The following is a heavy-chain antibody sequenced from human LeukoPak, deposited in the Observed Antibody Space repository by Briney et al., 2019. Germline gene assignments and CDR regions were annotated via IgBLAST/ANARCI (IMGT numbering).Heavy chain of an antibody. V-gene: IGHV1-24*01. CDR3: AAVSGSYTLLDC. CDR2: IDPDDGET. D-gene: IGHD1-26*01. J-gene: IGHJ4*02. CDR1: GCTLTELS. Sequence: ASVKVSCKVSGCTLTELSMHWVRQASGKGLEWMGGIDPDDGETIYAPKFQGRVTMTEDTSTDTAYLELSGLRSDDTAVYYCAAVSGSYTLLDCWGQGTPVTVSS.